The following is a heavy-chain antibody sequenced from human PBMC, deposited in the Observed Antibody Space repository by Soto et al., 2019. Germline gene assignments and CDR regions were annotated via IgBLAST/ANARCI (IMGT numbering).Heavy chain of an antibody. D-gene: IGHD2-2*01. CDR2: ISYDGSNK. CDR3: ARDLGYCSSTSCSLTYYYYGMDV. V-gene: IGHV3-30-3*01. CDR1: GFTFSSYA. Sequence: GGSLRLSCAASGFTFSSYAMHWVRQAPGKXLEWVAVISYDGSNKYYADSVKGRFTISRDNSKNTLYPQMNSLRAEDTAVYYCARDLGYCSSTSCSLTYYYYGMDVWGQGATVTVSS. J-gene: IGHJ6*02.